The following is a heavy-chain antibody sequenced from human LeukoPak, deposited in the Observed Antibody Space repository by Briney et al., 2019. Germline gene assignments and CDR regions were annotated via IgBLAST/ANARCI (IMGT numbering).Heavy chain of an antibody. D-gene: IGHD5-24*01. J-gene: IGHJ4*02. CDR3: ARVRHGYNYRFVDY. CDR2: IYTSGST. Sequence: PSETLSLTCTVSGGSISSYYWSWIRQPAGKGLEWIGRIYTSGSTNYNPSLKSRVTMSVDTSKNQFSLKLSSVTAADTAVYYCARVRHGYNYRFVDYWGQGTLVTVSS. CDR1: GGSISSYY. V-gene: IGHV4-4*07.